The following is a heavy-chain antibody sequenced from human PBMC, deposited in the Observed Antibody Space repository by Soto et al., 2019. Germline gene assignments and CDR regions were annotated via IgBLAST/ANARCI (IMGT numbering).Heavy chain of an antibody. V-gene: IGHV3-48*02. D-gene: IGHD4-17*01. Sequence: GGSLRLSCAASGFTFSNYGMNWVRQAPGRGLEWVSYISSTSSDIYNADSVKGRFTISRDNAKNSLHLQMNSLRDEDTAVYYCARAALYGYDYWGQGTLVTVSS. J-gene: IGHJ4*02. CDR2: ISSTSSDI. CDR3: ARAALYGYDY. CDR1: GFTFSNYG.